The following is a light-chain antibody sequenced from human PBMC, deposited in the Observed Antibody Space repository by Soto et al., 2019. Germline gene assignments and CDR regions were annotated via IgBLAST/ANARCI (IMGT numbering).Light chain of an antibody. CDR3: LRYFGGQLGV. Sequence: QAVVTQEPSLTVSPGGTVPLTCATSTGAVTSGYYPNLFQQRPGQAPSALIYSTNNKYPWTPARFSGSLLGGKAALTLSGVQPEEYYDYYSLRYFGGQLGVFGGGTKLTVL. CDR1: TGAVTSGYY. V-gene: IGLV7-43*01. CDR2: STN. J-gene: IGLJ2*01.